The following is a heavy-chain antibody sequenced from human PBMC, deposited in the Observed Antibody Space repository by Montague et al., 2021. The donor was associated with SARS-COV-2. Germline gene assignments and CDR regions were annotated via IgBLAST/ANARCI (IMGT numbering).Heavy chain of an antibody. J-gene: IGHJ3*02. Sequence: SETLSLTCAISGGSFSNYYWSWIRQPPGKGLEWIGEVNQSGTTIYNPSVKSGVTISEDASKNQFYLRLNSVTAADTAVYYCARGRRAVVVPVPGTAGRAFDIWGQGTMVTVSS. D-gene: IGHD2-15*01. CDR2: VNQSGTT. CDR3: ARGRRAVVVPVPGTAGRAFDI. V-gene: IGHV4-34*01. CDR1: GGSFSNYY.